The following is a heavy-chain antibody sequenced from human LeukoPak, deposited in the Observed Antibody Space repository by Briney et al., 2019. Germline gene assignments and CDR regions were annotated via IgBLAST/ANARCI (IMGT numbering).Heavy chain of an antibody. D-gene: IGHD6-19*01. V-gene: IGHV3-48*02. CDR1: GLTFSSYN. Sequence: GGSLRLSCAVSGLTFSSYNMNWIRQAPGKGLEWVSYISNSGSMIYYADSVKGRFTLSRDNAKNSLYLQMNSLRDEDTAVYYCARGPISGWSADYWGQGTLVTVSS. CDR2: ISNSGSMI. J-gene: IGHJ4*02. CDR3: ARGPISGWSADY.